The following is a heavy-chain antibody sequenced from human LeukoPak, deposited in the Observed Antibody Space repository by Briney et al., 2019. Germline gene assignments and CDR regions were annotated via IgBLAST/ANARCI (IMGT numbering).Heavy chain of an antibody. CDR2: IRYDGSNK. V-gene: IGHV3-30*02. Sequence: GGSLRLSCLASGFTFSTYAMHGVRQAAGRGLEWVAFIRYDGSNKYYADSVKGRFTIVRDNSKNTLYPQMNSLRAEDTAVYYCARDLKNWGQGTLVTVSS. J-gene: IGHJ4*02. CDR1: GFTFSTYA. CDR3: ARDLKN.